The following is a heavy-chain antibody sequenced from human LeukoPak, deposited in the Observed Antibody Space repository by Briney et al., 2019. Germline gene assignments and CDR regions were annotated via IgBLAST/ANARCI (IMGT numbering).Heavy chain of an antibody. D-gene: IGHD2-2*03. Sequence: GGSLRLSCAASGFTFSGSAMHWVRQASGKGLEWVGRIRSKANSYATAYAASVKGRFTISRDDSKNTAYLQMNSLKTEDTAVYYCTSGDSSSTSCFDYWGQGTLVTVSS. CDR2: IRSKANSYAT. J-gene: IGHJ4*02. CDR3: TSGDSSSTSCFDY. CDR1: GFTFSGSA. V-gene: IGHV3-73*01.